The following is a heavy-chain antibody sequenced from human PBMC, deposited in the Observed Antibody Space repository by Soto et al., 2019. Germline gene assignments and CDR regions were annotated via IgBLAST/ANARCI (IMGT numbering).Heavy chain of an antibody. J-gene: IGHJ6*03. D-gene: IGHD1-1*01. Sequence: SETLSLTCAVYGGSFSGYYWSWIRQPPGKGLEWIGEINHSGSTNYNPSLKSRVTISVDTSKNQFSLKLSSVTAADTAVYYCARHERDRPYYYYYMDVWGKGTTVTVSS. CDR1: GGSFSGYY. V-gene: IGHV4-34*01. CDR3: ARHERDRPYYYYYMDV. CDR2: INHSGST.